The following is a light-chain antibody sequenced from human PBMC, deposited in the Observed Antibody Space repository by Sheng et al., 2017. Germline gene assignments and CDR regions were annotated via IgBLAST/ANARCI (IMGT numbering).Light chain of an antibody. V-gene: IGKV1-6*01. CDR1: QDIRND. CDR3: QQSYSTPRT. J-gene: IGKJ1*01. CDR2: AAS. Sequence: AIQMTQSPSSLSSSVGDRVTITCRASQDIRNDLGWYQQKPGKAPKLLIYAASSLQSGVPSRFSGSGSGTDFTLTISSLQPEDFATYYCQQSYSTPRTFGQGTKVEI.